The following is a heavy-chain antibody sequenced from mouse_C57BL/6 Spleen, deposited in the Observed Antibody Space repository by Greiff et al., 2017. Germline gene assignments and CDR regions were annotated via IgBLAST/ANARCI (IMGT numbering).Heavy chain of an antibody. V-gene: IGHV1-15*01. J-gene: IGHJ4*01. CDR3: TRRIYYGNSYCAMDY. D-gene: IGHD2-1*01. CDR1: GYTFTDYE. CDR2: IDPETGGT. Sequence: VQLVESGAELVRPGASVTLSCKASGYTFTDYEMHWVKQTPVHGLEWIGAIDPETGGTAYNQKFKGKAILTADKSSSTAYMELRSLTSEDSAVYYGTRRIYYGNSYCAMDYWGQGTSVTVSS.